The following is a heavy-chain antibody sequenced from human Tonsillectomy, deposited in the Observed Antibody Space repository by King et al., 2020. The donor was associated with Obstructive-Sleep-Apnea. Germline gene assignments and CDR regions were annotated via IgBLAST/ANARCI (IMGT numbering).Heavy chain of an antibody. CDR2: ISANSGST. J-gene: IGHJ6*02. CDR1: GYTFITHC. CDR3: ARGLGSGLTTSYYYGMDV. Sequence: VQLVQSGGEVKKPGASVKVSCRASGYTFITHCITWVRQAPGQGLEWMGWISANSGSTNYAQKLQGRVTLTTDTFTSTAYMGLGSLRSDDTAVYYCARGLGSGLTTSYYYGMDVWGQGTTVTVSS. D-gene: IGHD3-10*01. V-gene: IGHV1-18*01.